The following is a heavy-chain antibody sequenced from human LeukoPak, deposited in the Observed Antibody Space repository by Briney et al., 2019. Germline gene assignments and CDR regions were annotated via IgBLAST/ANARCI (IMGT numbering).Heavy chain of an antibody. CDR2: ISDSGGST. D-gene: IGHD2-15*01. V-gene: IGHV3-64D*09. J-gene: IGHJ6*02. CDR1: GFPFSSYA. CDR3: VRRYSFGPSGLDV. Sequence: GGSLRLSCSASGFPFSSYAMHWVRQAPGKGLEYVSAISDSGGSTYYADSVKGRFTISRDNSKNTLYLQMSSLRAEDTAVYFCVRRYSFGPSGLDVWGQGTTVTVSS.